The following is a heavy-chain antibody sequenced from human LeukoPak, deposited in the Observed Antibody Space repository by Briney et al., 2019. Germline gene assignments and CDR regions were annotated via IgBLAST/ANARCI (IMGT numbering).Heavy chain of an antibody. CDR2: IYYSGST. CDR3: ASVEYSSSIYHMDV. V-gene: IGHV4-39*07. J-gene: IGHJ6*03. Sequence: SETLSLTCTVSGGSISSSSYYWGWIRQPPGKGLEWIGSIYYSGSTYYNPSLKSRVTISVDTSKNQFSLKLSSVTAADTAVYYCASVEYSSSIYHMDVWGKGTTVTVSS. D-gene: IGHD6-6*01. CDR1: GGSISSSSYY.